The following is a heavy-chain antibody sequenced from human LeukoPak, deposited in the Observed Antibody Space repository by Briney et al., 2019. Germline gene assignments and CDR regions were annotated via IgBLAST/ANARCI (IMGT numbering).Heavy chain of an antibody. D-gene: IGHD3-3*01. CDR3: AKNRGPYDFWSGYSQINWFDP. V-gene: IGHV3-23*01. Sequence: GGSLRLSCAASGFTFSSYAMSWVRQAPGKGLEWVSAISGSGGSTYYADSVKGRFTISRDNSKNTLYLQMNSLRAEDTAVYYCAKNRGPYDFWSGYSQINWFDPWGQGTLVTVSS. CDR2: ISGSGGST. CDR1: GFTFSSYA. J-gene: IGHJ5*02.